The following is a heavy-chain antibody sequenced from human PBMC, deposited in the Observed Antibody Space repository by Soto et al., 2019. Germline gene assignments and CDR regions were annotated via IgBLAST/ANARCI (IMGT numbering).Heavy chain of an antibody. CDR1: GDSINSGRYY. Sequence: QLHLQESGPRLVRPSETLSLTCTVSGDSINSGRYYWGWIRQPPGKGLEWIGSIPHIGNTYYNPSLKSRVAMSTSTSKDQFSMELRSVTAEDTAVYYCARPLATQTVAGLNFWGRGTLVTVPS. CDR2: IPHIGNT. J-gene: IGHJ4*02. V-gene: IGHV4-39*01. D-gene: IGHD6-19*01. CDR3: ARPLATQTVAGLNF.